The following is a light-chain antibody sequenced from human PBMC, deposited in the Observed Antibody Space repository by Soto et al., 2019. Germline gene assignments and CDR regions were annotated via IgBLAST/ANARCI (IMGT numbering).Light chain of an antibody. CDR1: SSDIDAYNY. Sequence: QSALTQPASVSGSPGQSITISCTGTSSDIDAYNYVSWYQQHPGKAPKLMIYDVSNRPSGIFNRFSGSKSGNTASLTISGLQAEDEADYYCGSYTTSSNYVFGTGTKVTVL. CDR2: DVS. J-gene: IGLJ1*01. V-gene: IGLV2-14*01. CDR3: GSYTTSSNYV.